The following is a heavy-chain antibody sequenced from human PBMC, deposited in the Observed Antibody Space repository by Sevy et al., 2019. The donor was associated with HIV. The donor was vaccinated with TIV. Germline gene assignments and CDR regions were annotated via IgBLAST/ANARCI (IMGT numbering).Heavy chain of an antibody. D-gene: IGHD4-17*01. CDR3: ARDRDGDYVFDY. CDR2: ISSSSYI. CDR1: GFTFSSYS. J-gene: IGHJ4*02. V-gene: IGHV3-21*01. Sequence: GGSLRLSCAASGFTFSSYSMNWVRQAPGKGLEWVSSISSSSYIYYADSVKGRFTISRDNAKNSLYLQMNGLRAEDTAVYYCARDRDGDYVFDYWGQGTLVTVSS.